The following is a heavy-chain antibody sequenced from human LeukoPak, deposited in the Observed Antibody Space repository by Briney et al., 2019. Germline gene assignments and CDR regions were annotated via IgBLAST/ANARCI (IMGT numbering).Heavy chain of an antibody. CDR3: ARGYSYGSADY. CDR1: GCTFTGYY. D-gene: IGHD5-18*01. J-gene: IGHJ4*02. Sequence: ASVKVSCKASGCTFTGYYMHWVRQAPGQGLEWMGWINPNSGGTNYAQKFQGRVTMTRDTSISTAYMELSRLSFDDTAVYYCARGYSYGSADYWGQGTLVTVSS. CDR2: INPNSGGT. V-gene: IGHV1-2*02.